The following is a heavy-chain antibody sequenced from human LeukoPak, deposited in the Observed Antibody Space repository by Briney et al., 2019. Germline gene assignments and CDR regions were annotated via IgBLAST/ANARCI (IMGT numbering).Heavy chain of an antibody. CDR3: ARDSGSGNNDY. CDR1: GGTFSTLA. J-gene: IGHJ4*02. CDR2: ISAGNGNT. V-gene: IGHV1-3*01. D-gene: IGHD1-26*01. Sequence: ASVKVSCKASGGTFSTLAFGWVRQAPGQRLEWMGWISAGNGNTKYSQNFQGRVTFISNTSATTAFMELSSLRSEDAAVYYCARDSGSGNNDYWGQGTLVTVSS.